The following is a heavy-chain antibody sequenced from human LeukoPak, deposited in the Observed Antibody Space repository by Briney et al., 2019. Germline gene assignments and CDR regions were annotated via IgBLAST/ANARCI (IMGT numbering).Heavy chain of an antibody. CDR1: GFTLSRHG. CDR3: ARDPGPYGDYMDV. D-gene: IGHD1-1*01. CDR2: RSYDGSNK. Sequence: QSGGSLRLSCAASGFTLSRHGMHWVRQAPGKGLEWVAVRSYDGSNKYYADSVKGRFTISRDNSKNTLYLQMNSLRVEDTAVYYCARDPGPYGDYMDVWGKGTTVTVSS. J-gene: IGHJ6*03. V-gene: IGHV3-30*03.